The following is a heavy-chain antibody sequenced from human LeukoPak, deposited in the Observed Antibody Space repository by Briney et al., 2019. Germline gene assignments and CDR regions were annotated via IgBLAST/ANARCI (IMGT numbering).Heavy chain of an antibody. CDR1: GDSVSSKSAS. D-gene: IGHD1-1*01. V-gene: IGHV6-1*01. CDR3: ARAGGTFDN. CDR2: TYYRSKWYN. J-gene: IGHJ4*02. Sequence: SQTLSLTCAISGDSVSSKSASWNGIRQSPSRGLEWLGRTYYRSKWYNEYAVSVKSRITINPDTSKNQFSMQLSSVTPEDTAIYYCARAGGTFDNWGQGTLVTVSS.